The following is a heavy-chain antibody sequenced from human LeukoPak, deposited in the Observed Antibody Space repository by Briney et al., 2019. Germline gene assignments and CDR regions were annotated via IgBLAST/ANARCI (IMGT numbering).Heavy chain of an antibody. CDR1: GGSISSYY. CDR3: ARDPDAVAGTYAFDI. V-gene: IGHV4-4*07. Sequence: SETLSLTCTVSGGSISSYYWSWIRQPAGKGLEWIGRIYTSGSTNYNPSLKSRVTMSVDTSKNQFSLKLSSVTAADTAVYYCARDPDAVAGTYAFDIWGQGTMVTVSS. J-gene: IGHJ3*02. CDR2: IYTSGST. D-gene: IGHD6-19*01.